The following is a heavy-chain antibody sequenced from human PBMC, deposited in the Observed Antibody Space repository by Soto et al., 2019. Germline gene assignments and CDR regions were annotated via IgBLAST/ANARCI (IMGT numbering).Heavy chain of an antibody. Sequence: QVQLVQSGAEVKKPGSSVKVSCKASGGTFSSYAISWVRQAPGQGLEWMGGIIPIFGTANYAQKFQGRVTITADKSTSRAYMELSSLRSEDTAVYYCARANCSSTSCYNGIFDYWGQGTLVTVSS. CDR1: GGTFSSYA. J-gene: IGHJ4*02. CDR3: ARANCSSTSCYNGIFDY. D-gene: IGHD2-2*02. V-gene: IGHV1-69*06. CDR2: IIPIFGTA.